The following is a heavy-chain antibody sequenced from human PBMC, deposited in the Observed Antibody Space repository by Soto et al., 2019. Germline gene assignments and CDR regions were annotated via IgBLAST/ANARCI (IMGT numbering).Heavy chain of an antibody. CDR2: IFYGGST. J-gene: IGHJ4*02. CDR1: GVSIRTSS. D-gene: IGHD3-16*01. V-gene: IGHV4-59*01. Sequence: SQTLALSCNVSGVSIRTSSWSWIRQHPRKGLEWIGHIFYGGSTNYDPSLKSRLTIFLDTSKNQFSLKLRSVTAADTAVYYCARFSAFTNTYTTFYYFDFWGQGTVVTVSS. CDR3: ARFSAFTNTYTTFYYFDF.